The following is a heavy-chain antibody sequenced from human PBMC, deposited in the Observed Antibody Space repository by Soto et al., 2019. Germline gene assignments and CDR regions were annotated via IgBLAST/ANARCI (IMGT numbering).Heavy chain of an antibody. CDR2: ISGSGDAT. V-gene: IGHV3-23*01. CDR3: AKCGPWASTIEVDYYYYMDV. Sequence: EVQLLESGGGLVQPGGSLRLSCAASGFTFSKYAMTWVRQAPGKGLEWVSVISGSGDATYYADSVKGRFTISRDNSKNTLYLHMNSLRGEDTAIYYCAKCGPWASTIEVDYYYYMDVWGKGTTVTVSS. CDR1: GFTFSKYA. D-gene: IGHD5-12*01. J-gene: IGHJ6*03.